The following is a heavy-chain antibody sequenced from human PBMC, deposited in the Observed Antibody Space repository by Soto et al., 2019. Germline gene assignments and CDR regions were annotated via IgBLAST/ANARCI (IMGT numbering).Heavy chain of an antibody. Sequence: QVQLVQSGAEVKKPGASVKVSCKASGYTFITYDINWVRQAPGQGLEWMGWMNPDTASTGYAQRFQGLIIMTGNTLISTAYLESSSLRSEDTALYSCTRAQEVLPKKWGQGTQVTVSS. CDR1: GYTFITYD. V-gene: IGHV1-8*01. J-gene: IGHJ1*01. CDR2: MNPDTAST. CDR3: TRAQEVLPKK. D-gene: IGHD2-15*01.